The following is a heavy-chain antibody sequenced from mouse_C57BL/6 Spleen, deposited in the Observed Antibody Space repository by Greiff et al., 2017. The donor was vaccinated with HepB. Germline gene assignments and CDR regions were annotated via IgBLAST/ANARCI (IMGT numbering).Heavy chain of an antibody. V-gene: IGHV1-50*01. Sequence: QVQLQQPGAELVKPGASVKLSYKASGYTFTSYWMQWVKQRPGQGLEWIGEIDPSDSYTNYNQKFKGKATLTVDTSPSTAYMQLSSLTSEDSAVYYCARYITTVADYWGQGTTLTVSS. D-gene: IGHD1-1*01. CDR1: GYTFTSYW. CDR2: IDPSDSYT. CDR3: ARYITTVADY. J-gene: IGHJ2*01.